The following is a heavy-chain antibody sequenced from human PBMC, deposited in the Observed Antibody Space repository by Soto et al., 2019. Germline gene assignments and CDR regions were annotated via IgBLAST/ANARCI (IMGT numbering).Heavy chain of an antibody. Sequence: GASVKVSCKASGYTFTSYYMHWVRQAPGQGLGWMGIINPSGGSTSYAQKFQGRATMTRDTSTSTVYMELSSLRSEDTAVYYCARDNAAAGTEAYYYGMGVWGQGTLVTVSS. V-gene: IGHV1-46*01. CDR3: ARDNAAAGTEAYYYGMGV. CDR2: INPSGGST. CDR1: GYTFTSYY. J-gene: IGHJ6*02. D-gene: IGHD6-13*01.